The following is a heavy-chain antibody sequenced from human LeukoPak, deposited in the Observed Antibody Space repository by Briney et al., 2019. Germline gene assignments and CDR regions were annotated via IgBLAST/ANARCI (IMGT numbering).Heavy chain of an antibody. CDR1: GGSISSNY. D-gene: IGHD6-19*01. V-gene: IGHV4-59*01. CDR3: AREVAGTFY. J-gene: IGHJ4*02. CDR2: INYSGST. Sequence: SETLSFTCTVSGGSISSNYWSWIRQPPGKGLKGIGYINYSGSTNYNPSLNSRVTISLDTSKNQFSPKLSSVTAADTAVYYCAREVAGTFYWGQGTLVTVSS.